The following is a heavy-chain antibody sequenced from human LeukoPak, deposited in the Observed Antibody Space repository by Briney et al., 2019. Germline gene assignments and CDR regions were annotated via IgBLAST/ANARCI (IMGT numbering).Heavy chain of an antibody. CDR3: ARGGPVTMVRGVIITVNWFDP. CDR2: IHYSGST. J-gene: IGHJ5*02. CDR1: GYSISSAFY. Sequence: SETLSLTCAVSGYSISSAFYWGWIRQSPGKGLEWIGTIHYSGSTSYNPSLKSRVTISVDTSKNQFSLKLSSVTAADTAVYYCARGGPVTMVRGVIITVNWFDPWGQGTLVTVSS. D-gene: IGHD3-10*01. V-gene: IGHV4-38-2*01.